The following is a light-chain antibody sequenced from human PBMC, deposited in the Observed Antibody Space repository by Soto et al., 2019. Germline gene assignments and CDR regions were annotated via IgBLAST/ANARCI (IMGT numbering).Light chain of an antibody. V-gene: IGKV1-5*03. CDR3: QHYNSYSES. Sequence: DIQMTQSPSTLSGSVGDRVTITCRASQTISSWLAWYQQKPGKAPKLLIYKASTLKSGVPSMFSGCGSGTEFTLTISSLQPDDFATYYCQHYNSYSESFGQGTKVELK. CDR2: KAS. CDR1: QTISSW. J-gene: IGKJ1*01.